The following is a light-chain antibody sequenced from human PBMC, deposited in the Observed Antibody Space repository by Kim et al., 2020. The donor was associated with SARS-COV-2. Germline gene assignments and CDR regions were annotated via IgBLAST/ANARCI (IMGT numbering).Light chain of an antibody. CDR3: QQRANWPIT. CDR2: DAS. J-gene: IGKJ5*01. V-gene: IGKV3-11*01. CDR1: QSFSST. Sequence: FAPGERATPACRASQSFSSTLSWYQQKPGQAPRRLIYDASNRATGIPARFSGSGSGTDFTLTISSLEPEDFAVYYCQQRANWPITFGQGTRLEIK.